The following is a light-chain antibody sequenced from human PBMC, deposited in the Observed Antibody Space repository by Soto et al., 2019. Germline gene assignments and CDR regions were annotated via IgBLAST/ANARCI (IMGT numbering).Light chain of an antibody. CDR3: QQLNSYHST. CDR1: QGISSY. V-gene: IGKV1-9*01. J-gene: IGKJ1*01. CDR2: AAS. Sequence: IPLTQSPSSLSASVGDRVTITCRASQGISSYLAWYQQKPGKAPKLLIYAASTLQSGVPSRFSGSGSGTDFTLTISSLQPEDFATYSCQQLNSYHSTFGQGTKVAIK.